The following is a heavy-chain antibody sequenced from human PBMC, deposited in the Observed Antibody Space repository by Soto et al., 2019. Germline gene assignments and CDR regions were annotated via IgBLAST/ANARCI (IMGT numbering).Heavy chain of an antibody. V-gene: IGHV3-48*03. CDR2: INTAGSTK. CDR3: ARAECSSPDCLTAYYSYGLDV. Sequence: GGSLRLSCSASGFTFSNFEMHWVRQGPGKGLEWVSYINTAGSTKYYAESVKGRFTISRDNARNSLFLQMNSLRAEDTAVYYCARAECSSPDCLTAYYSYGLDVWRQGYTVTGSS. J-gene: IGHJ6*02. CDR1: GFTFSNFE. D-gene: IGHD3-9*01.